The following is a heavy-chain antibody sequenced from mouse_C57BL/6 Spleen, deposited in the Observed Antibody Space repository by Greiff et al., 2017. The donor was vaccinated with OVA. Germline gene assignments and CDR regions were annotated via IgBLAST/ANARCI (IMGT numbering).Heavy chain of an antibody. CDR3: ARQGRGNAMDY. V-gene: IGHV5-17*01. CDR1: GFTFSDYG. Sequence: EVNVVESGGGLVKPGGSLKLSCAASGFTFSDYGMHWVRQAPEKGLEWVAYISSGSSTIYYADTVKGRFTISRDNAKNTLFLQMTSLRSEDTAMYYCARQGRGNAMDYWGQGTSVTVSS. J-gene: IGHJ4*01. CDR2: ISSGSSTI.